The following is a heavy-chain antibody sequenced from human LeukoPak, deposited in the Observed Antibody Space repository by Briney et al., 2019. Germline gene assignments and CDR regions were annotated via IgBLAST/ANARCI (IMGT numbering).Heavy chain of an antibody. V-gene: IGHV3-53*01. Sequence: GGYLRLSCAASGFTVSSNYMSWVRQAPGKGLEWVSVIYSGGSTYYADSVKGRFTISRDNSKNTLYLQMNSLRAEDTAVYYCAKDHRQLVPGGLYYFDYWGQGTLVTVSS. D-gene: IGHD6-13*01. J-gene: IGHJ4*02. CDR3: AKDHRQLVPGGLYYFDY. CDR2: IYSGGST. CDR1: GFTVSSNY.